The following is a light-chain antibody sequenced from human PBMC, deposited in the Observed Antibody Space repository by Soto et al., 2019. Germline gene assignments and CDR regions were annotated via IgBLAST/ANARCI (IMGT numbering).Light chain of an antibody. Sequence: DIQMTQSPSSLSASVGDRVTITCRASQSIGDWLAWYQQKPGKAPKLLIYKASTLKSGVPSTFSGSGSGTEFTLTISSLQPDDFATYYCQHYNSYSEAFGQGTKVDI. V-gene: IGKV1-5*03. CDR2: KAS. CDR3: QHYNSYSEA. CDR1: QSIGDW. J-gene: IGKJ1*01.